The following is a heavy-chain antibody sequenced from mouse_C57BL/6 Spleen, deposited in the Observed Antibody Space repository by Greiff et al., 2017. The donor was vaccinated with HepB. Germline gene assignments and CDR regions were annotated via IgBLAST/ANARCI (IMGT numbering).Heavy chain of an antibody. CDR3: TRGHYSNFFAY. V-gene: IGHV1-15*01. J-gene: IGHJ3*01. CDR2: IDPETGGT. Sequence: VKLMESGAELVRPGASVTLSCKASGYTFTDYEMHWVKQTPVHGLEWIGAIDPETGGTAYNQKFKGKAILTADKSSSTAYMELRSLTSEDSAVYYCTRGHYSNFFAYWGQGTLVTVSA. D-gene: IGHD2-5*01. CDR1: GYTFTDYE.